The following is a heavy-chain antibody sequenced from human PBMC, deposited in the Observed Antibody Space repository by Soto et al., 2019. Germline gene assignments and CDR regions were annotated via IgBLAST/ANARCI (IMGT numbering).Heavy chain of an antibody. J-gene: IGHJ4*02. Sequence: QVQLQESGPGLVKPSQTLSLTCTVSGGSISSGDYYWSWIRQPPGKGLEWIGYIYYSGSTYYNPSLKRRVTISVDTSQNQFSLKLSSVTAADTAVYYCASDEGDYGGGQYYFDYWGQGTLVTVSS. CDR2: IYYSGST. D-gene: IGHD4-17*01. CDR1: GGSISSGDYY. CDR3: ASDEGDYGGGQYYFDY. V-gene: IGHV4-30-4*01.